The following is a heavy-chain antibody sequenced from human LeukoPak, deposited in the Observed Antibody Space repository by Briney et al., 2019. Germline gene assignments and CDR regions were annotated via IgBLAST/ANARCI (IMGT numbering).Heavy chain of an antibody. CDR2: FDPEDGET. CDR1: GYTLTELS. D-gene: IGHD1-26*01. Sequence: ASVKASCKVSGYTLTELSMHWVRQAPGKGFEWMGGFDPEDGETIYAQKFQGRVTMTEDTSTDTAYMELSSLRSEDTAVYYCATVVGARSDAFDIWGRGTMVTVSS. J-gene: IGHJ3*02. CDR3: ATVVGARSDAFDI. V-gene: IGHV1-24*01.